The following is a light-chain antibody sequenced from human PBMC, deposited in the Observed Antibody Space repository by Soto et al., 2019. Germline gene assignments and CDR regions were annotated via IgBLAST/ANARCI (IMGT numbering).Light chain of an antibody. V-gene: IGKV3-15*01. J-gene: IGKJ2*01. Sequence: DIVMTQSPLSLPVTPGEPATLSCRASQPIASTVAWYQQRPGQPPRLLIFGASTRASDVPDGFTGSGSGTQFTLTIASLHSEDFAVYFCQQYNNWPYTFGQGTKVDI. CDR2: GAS. CDR1: QPIAST. CDR3: QQYNNWPYT.